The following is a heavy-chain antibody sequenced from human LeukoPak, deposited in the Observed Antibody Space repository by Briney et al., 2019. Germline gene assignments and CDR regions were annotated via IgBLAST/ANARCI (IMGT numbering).Heavy chain of an antibody. V-gene: IGHV3-30*18. Sequence: GRSLRLSCAASGFTFSSYGMHWVRQAPGKGLEWVAVISYDGSNKYYADSVKGRFTISRDNSKNRLYLQMNSLRAEDTAVYYCAKGYCSGGSCYWKVLGLDYWGQGTLVTVSS. CDR2: ISYDGSNK. CDR3: AKGYCSGGSCYWKVLGLDY. CDR1: GFTFSSYG. J-gene: IGHJ4*02. D-gene: IGHD2-15*01.